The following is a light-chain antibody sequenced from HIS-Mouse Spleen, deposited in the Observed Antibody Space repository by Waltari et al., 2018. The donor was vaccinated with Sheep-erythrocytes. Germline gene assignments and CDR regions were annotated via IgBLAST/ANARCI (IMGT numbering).Light chain of an antibody. CDR1: SRDFGGYNY. J-gene: IGLJ1*01. Sequence: QSALTQPRSVSGSPGPSVTLPCTGTSRDFGGYNYVSWYQQHPGKAPKLMIYDVSKRPSGVPDRFSGSKSGNTASLTISGLQAEDEADYYCCSYAGSYNHVFATGTKVTVL. CDR3: CSYAGSYNHV. V-gene: IGLV2-11*01. CDR2: DVS.